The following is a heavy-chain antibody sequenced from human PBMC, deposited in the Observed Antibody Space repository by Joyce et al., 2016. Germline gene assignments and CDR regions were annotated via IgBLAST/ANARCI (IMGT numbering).Heavy chain of an antibody. D-gene: IGHD1-1*01. CDR2: ISQDAERQ. Sequence: QFQLVESGGRVVQPGRSLRLSCRASGFTFNSFAMHWGRQAPGKGVEGVAVISQDAERQFYGESSKGRFTISRDNYKNTLDLQMNSLRVEDTAVYYCAKGALADQLLPPADLWGQGTLVTVSS. CDR3: AKGALADQLLPPADL. J-gene: IGHJ1*01. V-gene: IGHV3-30*18. CDR1: GFTFNSFA.